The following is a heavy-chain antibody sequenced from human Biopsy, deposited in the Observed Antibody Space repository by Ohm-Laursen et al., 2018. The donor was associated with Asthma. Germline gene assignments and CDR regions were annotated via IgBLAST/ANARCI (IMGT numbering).Heavy chain of an antibody. CDR2: ISYDGSNK. CDR3: TRREYSDSRISPLDL. J-gene: IGHJ3*01. CDR1: GFTFSSYG. V-gene: IGHV3-30*03. Sequence: SLRLSCAASGFTFSSYGMHWVRQALGKGLEWVAVISYDGSNKYYADSVKGRFTISRDNSKNTLYLQMNSLRAEDTAVYYCTRREYSDSRISPLDLWGRGTMVTVSS. D-gene: IGHD3-22*01.